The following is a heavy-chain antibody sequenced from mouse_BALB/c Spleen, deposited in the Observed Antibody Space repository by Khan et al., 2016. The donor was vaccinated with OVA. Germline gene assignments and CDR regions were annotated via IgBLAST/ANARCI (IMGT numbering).Heavy chain of an antibody. Sequence: QVQLKQSGAELAKPGASVKMSCKASGYTFTSYWMHWVKQRPGQGLEWIGYINPTTDYTEYNQIFKDKATLTADKSSSTAYMQLSSLTSEDAAFYYCGNHVSNSAWFTYWGQGTLVTVSA. D-gene: IGHD2-5*01. V-gene: IGHV1-7*01. J-gene: IGHJ3*01. CDR2: INPTTDYT. CDR3: GNHVSNSAWFTY. CDR1: GYTFTSYW.